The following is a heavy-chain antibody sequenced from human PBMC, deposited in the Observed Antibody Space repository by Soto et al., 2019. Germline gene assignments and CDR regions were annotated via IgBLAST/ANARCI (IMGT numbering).Heavy chain of an antibody. CDR3: ARASHDYGEGRYDYGMDV. D-gene: IGHD4-17*01. CDR2: INPNSGGT. CDR1: GYTFTGYY. V-gene: IGHV1-2*02. Sequence: GASVKSSCKASGYTFTGYYMHWVRQAPGQGLEWMGWINPNSGGTNYAQKFQGRVTMTRDTSISTAYMELSRLRSDDTAVYYCARASHDYGEGRYDYGMDVWGQGTTVTVSS. J-gene: IGHJ6*02.